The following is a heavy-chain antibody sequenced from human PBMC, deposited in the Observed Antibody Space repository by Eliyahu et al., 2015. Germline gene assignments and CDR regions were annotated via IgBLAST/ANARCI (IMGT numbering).Heavy chain of an antibody. D-gene: IGHD1-26*01. J-gene: IGHJ4*02. V-gene: IGHV5-10-1*03. CDR3: SRHDQWEVPGDY. CDR2: IDPSDSYV. CDR1: GYSFSTFY. Sequence: EVHLEQSRAQIKPPGESLTISCKPSGYSFSTFYISWVRQMPGKGLEWVGKIDPSDSYVEYSPSFEGHVTISADKSVSTVSLQWHSLKASDTAIYYCSRHDQWEVPGDYWGQGTLVFVSA.